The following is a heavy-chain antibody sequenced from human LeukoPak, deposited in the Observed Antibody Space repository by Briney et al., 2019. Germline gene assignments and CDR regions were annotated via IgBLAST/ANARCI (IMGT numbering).Heavy chain of an antibody. CDR1: GGSISDYY. J-gene: IGHJ3*02. V-gene: IGHV4-59*01. CDR2: IRASGTT. CDR3: ASIGGRRGAFDI. D-gene: IGHD1-26*01. Sequence: SETLSLTCTVSGGSISDYYWSWIRQPPGRGLEWVGYIRASGTTNYNPSLKSRVTISVDTSKNQFSLKLSSVTAADTAVYYCASIGGRRGAFDIWGQGTMVTVSS.